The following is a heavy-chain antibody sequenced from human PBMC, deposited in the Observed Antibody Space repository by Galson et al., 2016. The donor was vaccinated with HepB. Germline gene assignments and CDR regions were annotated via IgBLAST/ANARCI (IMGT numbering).Heavy chain of an antibody. D-gene: IGHD6-19*01. CDR2: ISGSADSR. J-gene: IGHJ5*02. V-gene: IGHV3-11*01. Sequence: SLRLSCAASGFTFSHYFVSWIRQAPGKGLEWVSYISGSADSRCYADSVKGRFTISRDNSKNSLHPQMTNLRAEDTAVYYCARMVPLYSGGWYVRGDGWFDPWGQGTLVTVSS. CDR3: ARMVPLYSGGWYVRGDGWFDP. CDR1: GFTFSHYF.